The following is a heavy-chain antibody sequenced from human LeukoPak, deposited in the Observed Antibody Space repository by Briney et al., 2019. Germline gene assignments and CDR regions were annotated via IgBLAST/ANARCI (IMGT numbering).Heavy chain of an antibody. D-gene: IGHD4-17*01. CDR2: IYYSGST. V-gene: IGHV4-59*01. CDR1: GDSISSYY. J-gene: IGHJ6*03. Sequence: PSETLSLTCTVSGDSISSYYWSWIRQPPGKGLEWIGYIYYSGSTNYNPSLKSRVTISVDTSRTQFSLKLTSVTAADTAVYYCARTRRATVTSYYYYYMDVWGEGTTVTVSS. CDR3: ARTRRATVTSYYYYYMDV.